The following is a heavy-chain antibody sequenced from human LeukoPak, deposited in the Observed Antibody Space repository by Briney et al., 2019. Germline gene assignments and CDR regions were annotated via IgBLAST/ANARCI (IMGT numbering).Heavy chain of an antibody. D-gene: IGHD3-10*01. CDR3: ARDLYYYGSGSYYNSPSYYYYMDV. V-gene: IGHV4-4*07. Sequence: SETLSLTCTVSGGSISSYYWSWIRQPAGKGLEWIGRIYTSGSTNYNPSLKSRVTMSVDTSKTQFSLKLSSVTAADTAVYYCARDLYYYGSGSYYNSPSYYYYMDVWGKGTTVTVSS. CDR1: GGSISSYY. CDR2: IYTSGST. J-gene: IGHJ6*03.